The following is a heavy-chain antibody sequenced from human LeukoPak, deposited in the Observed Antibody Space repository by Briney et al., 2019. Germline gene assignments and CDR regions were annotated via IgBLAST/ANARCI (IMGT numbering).Heavy chain of an antibody. V-gene: IGHV3-7*03. CDR3: ATSYDMGWLIGY. D-gene: IGHD3/OR15-3a*01. CDR1: GFTFGDTW. CDR2: IKQDGSEK. Sequence: GGSLRLSCAASGFTFGDTWMNWVRQVPGQGLEWVANIKQDGSEKFYVASVKGRFTISRDNGKSSLYLQMNSLRAEDTALYYCATSYDMGWLIGYWGQGTLVTVPS. J-gene: IGHJ4*02.